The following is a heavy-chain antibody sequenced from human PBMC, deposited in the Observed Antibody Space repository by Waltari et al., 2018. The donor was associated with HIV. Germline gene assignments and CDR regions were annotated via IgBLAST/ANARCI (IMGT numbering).Heavy chain of an antibody. D-gene: IGHD2-21*02. V-gene: IGHV3-33*01. CDR2: VWFDASKE. J-gene: IGHJ2*01. CDR3: ARMAYCGGDCYSVYYFDL. Sequence: QVQLVESGGGVVQSGRSLRLSCSTSGFPFSSYGFHWVRQAPGKGLEWVAVVWFDASKEHYAEFVKGRFTIYRDDSKNILHLQMNSLRAEDTALYYCARMAYCGGDCYSVYYFDLWGRGTRVTVSS. CDR1: GFPFSSYG.